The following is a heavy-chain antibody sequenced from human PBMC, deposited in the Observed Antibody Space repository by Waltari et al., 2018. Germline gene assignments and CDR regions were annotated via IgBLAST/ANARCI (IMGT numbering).Heavy chain of an antibody. CDR2: IYSGGST. D-gene: IGHD3-10*01. CDR1: GFTVSSNY. V-gene: IGHV3-53*01. Sequence: EVQLVESGGGLIQPGGSLRLSCAASGFTVSSNYMSCVRQAPGKGLEWVSVIYSGGSTYYADSVKGRFTISRDNSKNTLYLQMNSLRAEDTAVYYCAREVRVVQGISYYYYYMDVWGKGTTVTVSS. CDR3: AREVRVVQGISYYYYYMDV. J-gene: IGHJ6*03.